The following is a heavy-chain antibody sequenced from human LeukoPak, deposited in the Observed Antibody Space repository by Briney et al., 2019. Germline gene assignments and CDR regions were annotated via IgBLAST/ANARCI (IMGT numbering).Heavy chain of an antibody. D-gene: IGHD5-24*01. Sequence: PSETLSLTCTVSGGSISTKNYYWGWIRQPPGKGLEWIGNIYYSGSTYYNPSLKSRVTMSVDTSKNRFSLKLSSVTAADTAVYYCARLAMATAHFDYWGQGTLVTVSS. V-gene: IGHV4-39*01. J-gene: IGHJ4*02. CDR1: GGSISTKNYY. CDR2: IYYSGST. CDR3: ARLAMATAHFDY.